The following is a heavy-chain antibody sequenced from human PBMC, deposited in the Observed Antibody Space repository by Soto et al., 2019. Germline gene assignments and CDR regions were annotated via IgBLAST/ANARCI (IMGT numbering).Heavy chain of an antibody. CDR2: IYYSGST. V-gene: IGHV4-30-4*01. CDR3: VRARRYDSSGNFDY. CDR1: GGSISSGDYY. J-gene: IGHJ4*02. D-gene: IGHD3-22*01. Sequence: SETLSLTFTVSGGSISSGDYYWSWIRQPPGKGLEWIGYIYYSGSTYYNPSLKSRVTISVDTSKNQFSLKLSSVTAADTAVYYCVRARRYDSSGNFDYWGQGTLVTVSS.